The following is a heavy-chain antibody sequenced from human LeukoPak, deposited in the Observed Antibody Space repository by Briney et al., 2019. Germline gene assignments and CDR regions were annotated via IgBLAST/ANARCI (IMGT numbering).Heavy chain of an antibody. CDR2: ISGSGGSP. CDR3: GRASSSGWPDYLDS. CDR1: GFTFSNYE. D-gene: IGHD6-19*01. Sequence: GGSLRLSCAASGFTFSNYEMNWVRQAPGKGLEWVSAISGSGGSPYYADPVKGRFTISRDNAKNTLYLQMNSLRDEDTAVYYCGRASSSGWPDYLDSWGQGTLVIVSS. J-gene: IGHJ4*02. V-gene: IGHV3-48*03.